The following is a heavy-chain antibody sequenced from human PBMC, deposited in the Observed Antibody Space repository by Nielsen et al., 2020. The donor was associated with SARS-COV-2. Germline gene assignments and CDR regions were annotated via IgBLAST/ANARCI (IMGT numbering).Heavy chain of an antibody. V-gene: IGHV1-46*01. D-gene: IGHD3-3*01. CDR1: GYTFTSYY. CDR2: INPSGGST. CDR3: ARDNTQRGVVITPRHHDAFDI. J-gene: IGHJ3*02. Sequence: ASVKVSCKASGYTFTSYYMYWVRQAPGQGLEWMGIINPSGGSTSYEQKFQGRVTMTRDTSTSTVYMELSSLRSEDTAVYYCARDNTQRGVVITPRHHDAFDIWGQGTMVTVSS.